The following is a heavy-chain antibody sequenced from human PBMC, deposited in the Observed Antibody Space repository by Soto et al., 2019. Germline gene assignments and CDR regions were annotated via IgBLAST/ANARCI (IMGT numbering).Heavy chain of an antibody. D-gene: IGHD2-21*02. CDR2: ISSSSSYI. V-gene: IGHV3-21*01. J-gene: IGHJ4*02. CDR3: AKDRSVACGRDCHLDN. CDR1: GFTFSSYS. Sequence: PGGSLRLSCAASGFTFSSYSMNWVRQAPGKGLEWVSSISSSSSYIYYADSVKGRFTISRDNAKNSLYLQMNSLRAEDTAVYYCAKDRSVACGRDCHLDNWGQGTLVTVSS.